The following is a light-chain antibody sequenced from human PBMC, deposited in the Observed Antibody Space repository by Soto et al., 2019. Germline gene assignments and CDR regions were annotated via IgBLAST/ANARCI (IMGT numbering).Light chain of an antibody. CDR1: SSDVGGYNF. CDR2: DVS. Sequence: SALTQPRSVSGSPGQSVTISCTGTSSDVGGYNFVSWYQQHPGNAPKLMIYDVSKRPSGVPDRFSGSKSDNTASLTISGLQAEDESDYAGGHTFYVFGGGTKLTVL. J-gene: IGLJ1*01. CDR3: GHTFYV. V-gene: IGLV2-11*01.